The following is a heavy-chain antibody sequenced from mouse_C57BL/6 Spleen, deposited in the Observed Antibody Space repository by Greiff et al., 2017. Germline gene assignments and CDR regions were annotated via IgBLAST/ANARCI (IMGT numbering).Heavy chain of an antibody. CDR1: GYAFTNYL. CDR3: ARDDDGYYGFAY. D-gene: IGHD2-3*01. CDR2: INPGSGGT. Sequence: VQLQQSGAELVRPGTSVKVSCKASGYAFTNYLIEWVKQRPGQGLEWIGVINPGSGGTNYNEKLKGKATLTADKSSSTAYMQLSSLTYEDSAVYFCARDDDGYYGFAYRGQGTLVTVAA. J-gene: IGHJ3*01. V-gene: IGHV1-54*01.